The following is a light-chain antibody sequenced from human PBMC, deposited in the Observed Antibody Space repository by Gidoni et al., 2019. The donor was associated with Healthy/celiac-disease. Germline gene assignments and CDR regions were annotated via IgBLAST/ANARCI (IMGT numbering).Light chain of an antibody. CDR3: QQYNRHCT. CDR2: DAS. V-gene: IGKV1-5*01. J-gene: IGKJ1*01. Sequence: DIQMTQSPSTLSASVGDRVTIPCRASQSISSWLAWYQQKPGKAPKLLIYDASSLESGVPSRFSGSGSGSELTLTIRSLQPDEFATYHCQQYNRHCTFGQGTKVEIK. CDR1: QSISSW.